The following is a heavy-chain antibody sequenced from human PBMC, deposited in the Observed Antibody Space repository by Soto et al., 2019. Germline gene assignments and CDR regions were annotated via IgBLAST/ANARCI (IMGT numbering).Heavy chain of an antibody. J-gene: IGHJ4*02. CDR3: ASTRDYFDY. Sequence: SETLSLTCTVSGGSISTGGYYWSWIRQHPGKGLEWIGYIYYSGSSSYNLSLKGRLTISVDTSKNQFSLKLSSATAADTAVYYCASTRDYFDYWGQGILVTVS. V-gene: IGHV4-31*03. D-gene: IGHD1-1*01. CDR2: IYYSGSS. CDR1: GGSISTGGYY.